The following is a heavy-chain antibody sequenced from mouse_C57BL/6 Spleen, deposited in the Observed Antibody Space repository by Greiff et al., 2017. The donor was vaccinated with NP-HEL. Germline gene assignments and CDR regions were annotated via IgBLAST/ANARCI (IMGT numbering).Heavy chain of an antibody. CDR1: GYAFSSYW. V-gene: IGHV1-80*01. Sequence: QVQLQQSGAELVKPGASVKISCKASGYAFSSYWMNWVKQRPGKGLEWIGQIYPGDGDTNYNGKFKGKATLTADKSSSTAYMQLSSLTSEDSAVYFCARPQTFHYYGSSPFAYWGQGTLVTVSA. D-gene: IGHD1-1*01. CDR2: IYPGDGDT. J-gene: IGHJ3*01. CDR3: ARPQTFHYYGSSPFAY.